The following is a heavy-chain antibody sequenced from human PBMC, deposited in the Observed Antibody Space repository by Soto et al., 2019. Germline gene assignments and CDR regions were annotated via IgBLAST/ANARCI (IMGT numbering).Heavy chain of an antibody. Sequence: EVQLVASGGGLVQPGGSLRLSCAASGFTFSNYDMNWVRQAPGKGLEWISYISRSANTMYYADSVKGRFTISRDNAKNSLCLKMNGRGAEDTAVYYCGRAFQAWGQGFLVTVSS. V-gene: IGHV3-48*01. CDR2: ISRSANTM. CDR3: GRAFQA. CDR1: GFTFSNYD. J-gene: IGHJ5*02.